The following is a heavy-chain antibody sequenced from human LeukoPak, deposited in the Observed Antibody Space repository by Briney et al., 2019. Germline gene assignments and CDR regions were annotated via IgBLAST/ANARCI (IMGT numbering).Heavy chain of an antibody. CDR1: GGSLSSGNYC. V-gene: IGHV4-61*01. D-gene: IGHD3-10*01. Sequence: PSETLSLTCNVSGGSLSSGNYCWSWIRQPPGKGLEWVGYIYGSGSTNYNPSLQSRVTISVDTSKSQFSLKLSSVTAEDTAVYYCARGRASEQFRDVSYWGQGTLVTVSS. J-gene: IGHJ4*02. CDR3: ARGRASEQFRDVSY. CDR2: IYGSGST.